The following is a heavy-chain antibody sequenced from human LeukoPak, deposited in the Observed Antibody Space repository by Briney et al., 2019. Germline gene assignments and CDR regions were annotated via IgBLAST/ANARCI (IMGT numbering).Heavy chain of an antibody. Sequence: GGSLRLSCAASGFTVSSNYMSWVRQAPGKGLEWVSVIYSGGSTYYADSVKGRFTISRDNSKNTLYLQMNSLRSDDTAVYYCARESYSNYGNYWGQGTLVTVSS. V-gene: IGHV3-53*05. CDR3: ARESYSNYGNY. J-gene: IGHJ4*02. CDR1: GFTVSSNY. D-gene: IGHD4-11*01. CDR2: IYSGGST.